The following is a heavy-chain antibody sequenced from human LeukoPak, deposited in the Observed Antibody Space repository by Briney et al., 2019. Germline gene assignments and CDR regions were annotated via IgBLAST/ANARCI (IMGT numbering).Heavy chain of an antibody. D-gene: IGHD5-24*01. CDR2: IRYDGSNK. V-gene: IGHV3-30*02. CDR1: GFTFSSYG. Sequence: GGSLRLSCAASGFTFSSYGMHWVRQAPGKGLEWVAFIRYDGSNKYYADSVKGRFTISRDNSKNTLYLQMNSLRAEDTAVYYCAKDRGWLQFQAFDYWGQGTLVTVSS. J-gene: IGHJ4*02. CDR3: AKDRGWLQFQAFDY.